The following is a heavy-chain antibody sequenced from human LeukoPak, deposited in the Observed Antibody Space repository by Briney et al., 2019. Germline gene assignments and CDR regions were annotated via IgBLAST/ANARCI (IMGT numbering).Heavy chain of an antibody. J-gene: IGHJ4*02. CDR1: GFTFSSYA. V-gene: IGHV3-23*01. CDR3: AKDLSVLWFGESS. Sequence: PGGSLRLSCAASGFTFSSYAMSWVRQAPGKGLEWVSAISGSSGSTYYADSVKGRFTISRDNSKNTLYLQMNSLRAEDTAVYYCAKDLSVLWFGESSWGQGTLVTVSS. D-gene: IGHD3-10*01. CDR2: ISGSSGST.